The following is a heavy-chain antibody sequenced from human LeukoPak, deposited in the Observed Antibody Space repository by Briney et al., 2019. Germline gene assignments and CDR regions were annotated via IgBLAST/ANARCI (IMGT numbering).Heavy chain of an antibody. V-gene: IGHV1-18*01. CDR2: ISAYNGNT. J-gene: IGHJ4*02. CDR1: GYTFTSYG. Sequence: ASVKVSRKASGYTFTSYGISWVRQAPGQGLEWMGWISAYNGNTNYAQKLQGRVTMTTDTSTSTAYMELRSLRSDDTAVYYCATMSGYSSGWYFDYWGQGTLVTVSS. CDR3: ATMSGYSSGWYFDY. D-gene: IGHD6-19*01.